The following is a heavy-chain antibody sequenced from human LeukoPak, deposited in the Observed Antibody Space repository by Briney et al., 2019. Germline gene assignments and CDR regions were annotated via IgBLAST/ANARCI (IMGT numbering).Heavy chain of an antibody. Sequence: GESLKISCKGSGYSFTSYWIGWVRQMPGKGLEWMGIIYPDDSDTRYSPSFQGQVTISADKSISTAYLQWSSLKASDTAMYYCARHYYDYVWGSYGIDYWGQGTLVTVSS. V-gene: IGHV5-51*01. CDR1: GYSFTSYW. D-gene: IGHD3-16*01. CDR3: ARHYYDYVWGSYGIDY. CDR2: IYPDDSDT. J-gene: IGHJ4*02.